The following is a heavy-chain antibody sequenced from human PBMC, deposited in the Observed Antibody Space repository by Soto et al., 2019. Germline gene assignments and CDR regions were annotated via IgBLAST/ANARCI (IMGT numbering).Heavy chain of an antibody. V-gene: IGHV3-23*01. CDR3: AKSGFSQRDYGDYVHLWSLVDY. Sequence: GGSLRLSCAASGFTFSSYAMSWVRQAPGKGLEWVSAISGSGGSTYYADSVKGRFTISRDNSKNTLYLQMNSLRAEDTAVYYCAKSGFSQRDYGDYVHLWSLVDYWGQGTLVTVSS. CDR2: ISGSGGST. D-gene: IGHD4-17*01. CDR1: GFTFSSYA. J-gene: IGHJ4*02.